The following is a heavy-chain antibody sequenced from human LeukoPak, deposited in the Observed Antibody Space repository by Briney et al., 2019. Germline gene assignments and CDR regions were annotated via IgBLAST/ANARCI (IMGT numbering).Heavy chain of an antibody. CDR1: GGSISSSSYY. D-gene: IGHD5-12*01. CDR3: ARGHLATRRHFDY. V-gene: IGHV4-39*07. CDR2: IYYSGST. Sequence: SETLSLTCAVSGGSISSSSYYWGWIRQPPGKGLEWIGSIYYSGSTYYNPSLKSRVTISVDTSKNQFSLKLSSVTAADTAVYYCARGHLATRRHFDYWGQGTLVTVSS. J-gene: IGHJ4*02.